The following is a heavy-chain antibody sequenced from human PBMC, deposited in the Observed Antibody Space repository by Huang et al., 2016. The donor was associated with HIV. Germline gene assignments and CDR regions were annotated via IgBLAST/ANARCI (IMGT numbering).Heavy chain of an antibody. CDR3: ARTEMEYYYGSSGYYPDY. J-gene: IGHJ4*02. CDR1: GFDFSKYS. D-gene: IGHD3-22*01. Sequence: EVQLVESGGALVQPGGSLKLSCVVSGFDFSKYSMNWVRQAPGKGLGLVSYISGTSSNIYYADSLKGRFTISRDNAKNSVFLQMRSLRAEDTALYYCARTEMEYYYGSSGYYPDYWGQGTQVTVSS. CDR2: ISGTSSNI. V-gene: IGHV3-48*01.